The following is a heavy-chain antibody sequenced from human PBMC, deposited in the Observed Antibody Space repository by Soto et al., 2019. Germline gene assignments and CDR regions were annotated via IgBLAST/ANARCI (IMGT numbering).Heavy chain of an antibody. CDR1: RFTSSDAD. J-gene: IGHJ4*02. D-gene: IGHD1-26*01. CDR2: ISSSGSTI. V-gene: IGHV3-11*01. Sequence: PXRCLRLSRPVDRFTSSDADMSWIRQAPGKGLEWVSYISSSGSTIYYTDSVKGRFTISRDNAKNSLYLQMNRLRAEDTAVYYCARITQRYSGSSYFDSWGQGTLVTVSS. CDR3: ARITQRYSGSSYFDS.